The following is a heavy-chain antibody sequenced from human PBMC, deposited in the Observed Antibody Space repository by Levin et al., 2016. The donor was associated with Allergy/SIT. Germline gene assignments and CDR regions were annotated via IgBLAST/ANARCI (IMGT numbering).Heavy chain of an antibody. Sequence: SETLSLTCAVYGGSFSGYYWSWIRQPPGKGLEWIGEINHSGSTNYNPSLKSRVTISVDTSKNQFSLKLNSVTAADTAVYYCARPSYRSSWSNEFDYWGQGTLVTVSS. CDR1: GGSFSGYY. CDR3: ARPSYRSSWSNEFDY. D-gene: IGHD6-13*01. CDR2: INHSGST. V-gene: IGHV4-34*01. J-gene: IGHJ4*02.